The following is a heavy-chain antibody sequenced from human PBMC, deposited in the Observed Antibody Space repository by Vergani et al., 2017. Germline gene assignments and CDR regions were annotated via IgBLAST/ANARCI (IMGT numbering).Heavy chain of an antibody. Sequence: EVQLVQSGAEVKKPGESLKISCQISGYRFNNYWIVWVRQMPGKGLDWMGIIHPADSDTRYSPSCQGQVTISVDKSISTAYLQRSSLRASDSAMYYCARLYGRDSSGSKYFDYWVQGTLVSVSS. CDR3: ARLYGRDSSGSKYFDY. V-gene: IGHV5-51*01. CDR1: GYRFNNYW. J-gene: IGHJ4*02. D-gene: IGHD3-22*01. CDR2: IHPADSDT.